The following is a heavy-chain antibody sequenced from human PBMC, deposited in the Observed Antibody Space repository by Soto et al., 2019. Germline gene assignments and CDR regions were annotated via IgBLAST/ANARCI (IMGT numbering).Heavy chain of an antibody. CDR2: IYPGDSDT. CDR1: GYSFTTYW. J-gene: IGHJ5*02. CDR3: ARRPDYGGNFNWFDP. V-gene: IGHV5-51*01. D-gene: IGHD4-17*01. Sequence: LGESLKISCKGSGYSFTTYWIGWVRQMPGKGLEWMGIIYPGDSDTRYSPSFQGQVTISADKSISTAYLQWSSLKASDSAMYYCARRPDYGGNFNWFDPWGQGTLVTVSS.